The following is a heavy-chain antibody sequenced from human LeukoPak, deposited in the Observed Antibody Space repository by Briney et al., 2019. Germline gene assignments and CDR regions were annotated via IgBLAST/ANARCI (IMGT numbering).Heavy chain of an antibody. Sequence: ASVKVSCKASGYTFTSYDINWVRQATGQGLEWLGWMNPNSGNTGYAQKFQGRVTITRNTSITTAYMDLSSLTSEDTAVYYCARGRDWLRWFDPWGQGTLVTVSS. D-gene: IGHD3/OR15-3a*01. CDR1: GYTFTSYD. V-gene: IGHV1-8*03. CDR3: ARGRDWLRWFDP. J-gene: IGHJ5*02. CDR2: MNPNSGNT.